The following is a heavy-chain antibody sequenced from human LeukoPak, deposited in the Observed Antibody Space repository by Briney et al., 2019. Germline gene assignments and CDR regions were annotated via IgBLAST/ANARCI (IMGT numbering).Heavy chain of an antibody. V-gene: IGHV3-53*01. CDR1: GFTVSSNY. J-gene: IGHJ3*02. CDR2: IYSGGST. CDR3: AREEQRMGAFDI. Sequence: PGGSLRLSCAASGFTVSSNYMSWVRQAPGKGLEWVSIIYSGGSTYYADSVKGRFTISRDNSKNTLYFQMNSLRAEDTAVYYCAREEQRMGAFDIWGQGTMVTVSS. D-gene: IGHD6-25*01.